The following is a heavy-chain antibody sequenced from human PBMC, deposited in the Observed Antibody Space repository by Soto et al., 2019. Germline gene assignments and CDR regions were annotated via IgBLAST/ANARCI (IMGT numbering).Heavy chain of an antibody. Sequence: GGSLRLSCAASGFTFSSYWMHWVRQAPGKGLVWVSRINSDGSSTSYADSVKGRFTISRGNAKNTLYLQMNSLRAEDTAVYYCARDRYSSGWAFDYWGRGPMVTVSS. CDR3: ARDRYSSGWAFDY. J-gene: IGHJ4*02. CDR1: GFTFSSYW. D-gene: IGHD6-19*01. CDR2: INSDGSST. V-gene: IGHV3-74*01.